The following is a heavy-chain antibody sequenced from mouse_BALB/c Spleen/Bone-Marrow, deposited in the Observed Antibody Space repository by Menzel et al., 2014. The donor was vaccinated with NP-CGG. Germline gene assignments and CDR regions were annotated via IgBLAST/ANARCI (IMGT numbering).Heavy chain of an antibody. CDR2: ISDGGSYT. V-gene: IGHV5-4*02. CDR1: GFTFSDYY. J-gene: IGHJ3*01. Sequence: EVQRVESGGGLVKPGGSLKLSCAASGFTFSDYYMYWVRQTPEKRLEWVATISDGGSYTYYPDSVKGRFTISRDNAKNNLYLQMSSLKSEDTAMYYGAREDDDGSWFAYWGQGTLVTVSA. D-gene: IGHD2-12*01. CDR3: AREDDDGSWFAY.